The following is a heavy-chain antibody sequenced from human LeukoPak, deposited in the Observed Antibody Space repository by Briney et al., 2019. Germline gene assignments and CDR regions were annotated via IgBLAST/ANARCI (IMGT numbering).Heavy chain of an antibody. J-gene: IGHJ5*02. Sequence: PSETLSLTCTVSGASMTNYYWSWIRKPPGKGLEWIGYIYYSGITNYNPSLTSRVSISVDMSKNQFSLKLTSVTAADTAVYYCARGRGYFDLFDPWGQGTLVTVSS. CDR3: ARGRGYFDLFDP. CDR1: GASMTNYY. D-gene: IGHD3-9*01. V-gene: IGHV4-59*01. CDR2: IYYSGIT.